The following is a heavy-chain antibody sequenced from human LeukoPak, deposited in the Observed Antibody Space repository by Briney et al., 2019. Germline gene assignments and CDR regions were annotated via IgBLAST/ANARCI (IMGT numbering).Heavy chain of an antibody. CDR2: IYTTGST. CDR3: ARVTTGGYHNC. D-gene: IGHD3-22*01. J-gene: IGHJ4*02. CDR1: GGSISSGTYY. V-gene: IGHV4-61*02. Sequence: PSQTLSLTCTVSGGSISSGTYYWTWIRQPAGEGLEWIGRIYTTGSTNYNPSLKSRVTMSTDTSKNQFSLKLSSVTAADTAVYYCARVTTGGYHNCWGQGTLVAVSS.